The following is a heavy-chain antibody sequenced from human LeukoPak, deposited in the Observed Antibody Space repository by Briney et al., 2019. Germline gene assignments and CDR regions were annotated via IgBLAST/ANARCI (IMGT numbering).Heavy chain of an antibody. CDR3: ARRVSSGWYGGWFDP. Sequence: SETLSLTCAVYGGSISSYYWSWIRQPAGKGLEWIGRIYTSGSTNYNPSLKSRVTMSVDTSKNQFSLKLSSVTAADTAVYYCARRVSSGWYGGWFDPWGQGTLVTVSS. CDR2: IYTSGST. D-gene: IGHD6-19*01. V-gene: IGHV4-59*10. J-gene: IGHJ5*02. CDR1: GGSISSYY.